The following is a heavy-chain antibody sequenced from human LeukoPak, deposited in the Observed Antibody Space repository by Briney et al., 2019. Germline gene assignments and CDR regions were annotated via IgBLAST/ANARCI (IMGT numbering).Heavy chain of an antibody. CDR2: INPNSGGT. J-gene: IGHJ4*02. V-gene: IGHV1-2*02. CDR1: GYTFTDYY. CDR3: ARGPYSTSPHFDY. Sequence: EASVKVSCKASGYTFTDYYMHWVRQAPGQGLEWMGWINPNSGGTHYAQKFQGRVTMTRDTSISTAYMELSSLRSDDTAIYYCARGPYSTSPHFDYWGQGTLVTVSS. D-gene: IGHD6-6*01.